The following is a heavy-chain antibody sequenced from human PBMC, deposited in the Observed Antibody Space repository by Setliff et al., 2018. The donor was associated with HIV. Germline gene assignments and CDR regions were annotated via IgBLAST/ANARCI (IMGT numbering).Heavy chain of an antibody. CDR2: IYTSGST. CDR1: SGSIHSGSYY. V-gene: IGHV4-61*02. J-gene: IGHJ4*02. CDR3: ARVGGKGYSNFLDS. D-gene: IGHD2-15*01. Sequence: SETLSLTCIVSSGSIHSGSYYWSWIRQPVGKGLEWIGCIYTSGSTDYNPSLKSRVAISVDTSKNHFSLNLTSVTAADTAIYFCARVGGKGYSNFLDSWGQGALVTVSS.